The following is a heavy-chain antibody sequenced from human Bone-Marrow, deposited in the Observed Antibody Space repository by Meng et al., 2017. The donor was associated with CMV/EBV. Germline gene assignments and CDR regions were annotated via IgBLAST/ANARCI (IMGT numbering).Heavy chain of an antibody. Sequence: CTGSGFTFSDYYMSWIRQAPGKGLEWLSYISAGSGTISYADSVKGRFTISRDNAKNSLYLQMNGLRAEDTAVYYCSRTLRYPNALDIWGQGTMVTVSS. CDR2: ISAGSGTI. CDR3: SRTLRYPNALDI. V-gene: IGHV3-11*01. D-gene: IGHD1-1*01. CDR1: GFTFSDYY. J-gene: IGHJ3*02.